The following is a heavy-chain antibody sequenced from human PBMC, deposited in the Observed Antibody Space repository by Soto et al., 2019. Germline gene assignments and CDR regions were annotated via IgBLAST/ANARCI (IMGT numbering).Heavy chain of an antibody. Sequence: PSETLSLTCAVYGGSFSGYYWSWIRQPPGKGLEWIGYIYYSGSTNYNPSLKSRVTISVDTSKNQFSLKLSSVTSADTAVYYCARYRGGSFYFDYWGQGTLVTVSS. J-gene: IGHJ4*02. CDR1: GGSFSGYY. D-gene: IGHD1-26*01. V-gene: IGHV4-59*01. CDR3: ARYRGGSFYFDY. CDR2: IYYSGST.